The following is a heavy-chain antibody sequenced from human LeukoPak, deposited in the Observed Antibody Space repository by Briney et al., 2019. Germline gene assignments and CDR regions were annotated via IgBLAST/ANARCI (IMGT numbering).Heavy chain of an antibody. Sequence: PGGSLRLTCAASGFTVSSNYMSWVRQAPGKGLEWVSVIYSGGSTYYADSVKGRFTISRDNSKNTLYLQMNSLRAEDTAVYYCARSVAGPSMDVWGQGTTVTVSS. CDR2: IYSGGST. D-gene: IGHD6-19*01. CDR1: GFTVSSNY. V-gene: IGHV3-53*01. CDR3: ARSVAGPSMDV. J-gene: IGHJ6*02.